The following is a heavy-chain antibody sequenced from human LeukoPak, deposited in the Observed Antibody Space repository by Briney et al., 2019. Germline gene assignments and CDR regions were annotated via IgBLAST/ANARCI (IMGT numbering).Heavy chain of an antibody. Sequence: GGSLRLSCAASGFTFDDYTTHWVRQAPGKGLEWVSLVSWDGGSTYYADSVKGRFTISRDNSKNSLYLQMNSLRTEDTALYYCAKDVAAAGTPEYLQHWGQGTLVTVSS. J-gene: IGHJ1*01. V-gene: IGHV3-43*01. D-gene: IGHD6-13*01. CDR3: AKDVAAAGTPEYLQH. CDR1: GFTFDDYT. CDR2: VSWDGGST.